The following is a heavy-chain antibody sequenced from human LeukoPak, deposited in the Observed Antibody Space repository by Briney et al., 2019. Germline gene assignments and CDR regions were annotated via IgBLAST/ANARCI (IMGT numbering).Heavy chain of an antibody. CDR1: GGTFSSYA. V-gene: IGHV1-69*13. Sequence: ASVKVSCKASGGTFSSYAISWVRQAPGQGLEWMGGIIPIFGTANYAQKFQGRVTITADESTSTAYMELSSLRSEDTAVYYCARDNALYYDFWSGYLYYFDYWGQGTLVTVSS. CDR3: ARDNALYYDFWSGYLYYFDY. CDR2: IIPIFGTA. D-gene: IGHD3-3*01. J-gene: IGHJ4*02.